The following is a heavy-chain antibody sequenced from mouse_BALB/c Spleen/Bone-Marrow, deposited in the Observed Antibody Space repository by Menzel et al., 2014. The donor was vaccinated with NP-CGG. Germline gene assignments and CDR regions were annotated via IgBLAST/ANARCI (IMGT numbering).Heavy chain of an antibody. Sequence: EVNVVESGGGLVKPGGSLKLSCAASGFTFSSYTMSWVRQTPEKRLEWVATISSGGSYTYYPDSVKGRFTISRDNAKNTLYLQMSSLKSEDTAMYYCTRDAMDYWGQGTSVTVSS. CDR2: ISSGGSYT. CDR1: GFTFSSYT. V-gene: IGHV5-6-4*01. CDR3: TRDAMDY. J-gene: IGHJ4*01.